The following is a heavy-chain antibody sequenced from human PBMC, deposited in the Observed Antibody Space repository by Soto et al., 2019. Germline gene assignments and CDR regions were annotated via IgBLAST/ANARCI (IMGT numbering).Heavy chain of an antibody. CDR1: GFTFSSYG. D-gene: IGHD3-10*01. CDR2: ISYDGSNK. J-gene: IGHJ6*02. CDR3: AKDSAFYGMDV. Sequence: PGGSLRLSCAASGFTFSSYGMHWVRQAPGKGLEWVAVISYDGSNKYYADSVKGRFTISRDNSKNTLYLQMNSLRAEDTAVYYCAKDSAFYGMDVWGQGTTVTLSS. V-gene: IGHV3-30*18.